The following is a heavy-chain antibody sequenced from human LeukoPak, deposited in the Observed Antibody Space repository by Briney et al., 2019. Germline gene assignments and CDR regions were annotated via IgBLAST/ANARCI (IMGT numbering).Heavy chain of an antibody. CDR2: IYYSGST. D-gene: IGHD1-14*01. Sequence: SETLSLTCTVSGGSISSSSYYWGWIRQPPGKGLEWIGSIYYSGSTYYNPSLKSRVTISVDTSKNQFSLKLSSVTAADTAVYYCARDTEGGYYFDYWGQGTLVTVSS. CDR1: GGSISSSSYY. CDR3: ARDTEGGYYFDY. V-gene: IGHV4-39*07. J-gene: IGHJ4*02.